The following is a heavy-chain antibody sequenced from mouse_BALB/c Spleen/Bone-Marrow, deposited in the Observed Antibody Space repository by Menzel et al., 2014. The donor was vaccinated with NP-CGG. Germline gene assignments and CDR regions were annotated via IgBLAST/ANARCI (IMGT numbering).Heavy chain of an antibody. CDR1: GFTFSSYG. CDR3: ARDTMITYYYAMDY. J-gene: IGHJ4*01. CDR2: ISSGGSYT. D-gene: IGHD2-4*01. Sequence: EVKLVESGGDLVKPGGSLKLSCAASGFTFSSYGMSWVCQTPDKRLEWVATISSGGSYTYYPDSVKGRFTISRDNAKNXLYLQMSSLKSEDTAMYYCARDTMITYYYAMDYWGQGTSVTVSS. V-gene: IGHV5-6*02.